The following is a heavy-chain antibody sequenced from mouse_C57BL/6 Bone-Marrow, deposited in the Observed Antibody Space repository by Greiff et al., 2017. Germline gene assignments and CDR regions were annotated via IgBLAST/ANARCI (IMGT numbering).Heavy chain of an antibody. V-gene: IGHV5-12*01. Sequence: EVQRVESGGGLVQPGGSLKLSCAASGFTFSDYYMYWVRQTPEKRLEWVAYISNGGGSTYYPDTVKGRFTISRDNAKNTLYLQMSRLKSEDTAMYYCARREDYLGQGTSVTVSS. CDR3: ARREDY. J-gene: IGHJ4*01. CDR1: GFTFSDYY. CDR2: ISNGGGST.